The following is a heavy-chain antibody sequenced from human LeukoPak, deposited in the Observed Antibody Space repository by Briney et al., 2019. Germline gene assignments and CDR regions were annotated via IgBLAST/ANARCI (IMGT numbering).Heavy chain of an antibody. V-gene: IGHV3-23*01. CDR2: ISGSGGST. CDR1: GFTFSSYA. D-gene: IGHD3-16*01. Sequence: PGGSLRLSCAASGFTFSSYAMSWVRQAPGKGLEWVSGISGSGGSTHYADSVKGRFTISRDNSQNTLYLQMNSLRAEDTAVYYCATGRQGGVSDYWGQGTLVTVSS. J-gene: IGHJ4*02. CDR3: ATGRQGGVSDY.